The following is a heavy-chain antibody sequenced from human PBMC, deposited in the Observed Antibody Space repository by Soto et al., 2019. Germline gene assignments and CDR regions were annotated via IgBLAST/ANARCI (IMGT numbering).Heavy chain of an antibody. J-gene: IGHJ5*02. D-gene: IGHD6-13*01. V-gene: IGHV3-30-3*01. CDR3: ARVEQQLVSNWFDP. CDR2: ISYDGSNK. CDR1: GVTCSSYA. Sequence: GGSLRLSCAASGVTCSSYAMHWVRQAPGKGLEWVAVISYDGSNKYYADSVKGRFTISRDNSKNTLYLQMNSLRAEDTAVYYCARVEQQLVSNWFDPWGQGTLVTVSS.